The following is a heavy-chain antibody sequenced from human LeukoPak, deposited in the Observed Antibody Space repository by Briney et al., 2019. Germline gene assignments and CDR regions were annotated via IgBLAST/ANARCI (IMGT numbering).Heavy chain of an antibody. Sequence: SETLSLTCTVSGYSISSGYYWGWIRQPPGKGLEWIGSIYHSGSTYYNPSLKSRVTISVDTSKNQFSLKLSSVTAADTAVYYCARVGDDCDYVWGSYRSSGFDYWGQGTLVTVSS. J-gene: IGHJ4*02. CDR3: ARVGDDCDYVWGSYRSSGFDY. CDR1: GYSISSGYY. V-gene: IGHV4-38-2*02. D-gene: IGHD3-16*02. CDR2: IYHSGST.